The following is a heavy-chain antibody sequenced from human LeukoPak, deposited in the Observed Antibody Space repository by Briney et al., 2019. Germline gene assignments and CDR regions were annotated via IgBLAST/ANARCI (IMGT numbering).Heavy chain of an antibody. CDR2: VNPNSGGT. D-gene: IGHD3/OR15-3a*01. CDR1: GYTFKDYY. CDR3: ARVRIGRVKGENSYFDY. V-gene: IGHV1-2*02. Sequence: ASVKVSCKASGYTFKDYYMHWVRQAPGQGLEWMAWVNPNSGGTHYAQKFQGRVSMTRDTSISTAYMELSRLRSDDTAVYYCARVRIGRVKGENSYFDYWGQGTLVTVSS. J-gene: IGHJ4*02.